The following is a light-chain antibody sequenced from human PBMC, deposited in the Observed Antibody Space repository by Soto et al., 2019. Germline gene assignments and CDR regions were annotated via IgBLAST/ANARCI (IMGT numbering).Light chain of an antibody. V-gene: IGKV1-33*01. CDR3: QQYDAWPLT. Sequence: DIQMTQSPSSLSASIGDRVSFTCQASQDISKFLNWYQHNHMSWFLQKPGQTPRLLIYDAIIRAPDVPARFSGSWSGTEFTLTINSLQSEDFAVYYCQQYDAWPLTFGGGTKVDIK. J-gene: IGKJ4*01. CDR2: DAI. CDR1: QDISKF.